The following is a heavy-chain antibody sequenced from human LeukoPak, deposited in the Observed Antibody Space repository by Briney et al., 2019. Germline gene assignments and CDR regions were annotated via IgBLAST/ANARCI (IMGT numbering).Heavy chain of an antibody. D-gene: IGHD3-22*01. CDR3: ARAPPRNYYDSSGSGEYFDY. Sequence: GASVKVSCKASGGTFSSYAISWVRQAPGQGLEWMGRIIPILGIVNYAQKFQGRVTITADKSTSTAYMEMSSLRSEDTAVYYCARAPPRNYYDSSGSGEYFDYWGQGTLVTVSS. CDR2: IIPILGIV. J-gene: IGHJ4*02. V-gene: IGHV1-69*04. CDR1: GGTFSSYA.